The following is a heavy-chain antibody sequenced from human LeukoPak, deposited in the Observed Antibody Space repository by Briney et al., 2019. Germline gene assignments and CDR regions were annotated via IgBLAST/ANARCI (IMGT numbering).Heavy chain of an antibody. Sequence: GGSLRLSCAASGFTVSSNYMSWVRQAPGKGLEWVSVIYSGGSTYYADSVKGRLTISRDNSKNTLYLQMNSLRAEDTAVYYCARAPGMEWPYDAFDIWGQGTMVTVSS. V-gene: IGHV3-53*01. D-gene: IGHD3-3*01. CDR1: GFTVSSNY. J-gene: IGHJ3*02. CDR2: IYSGGST. CDR3: ARAPGMEWPYDAFDI.